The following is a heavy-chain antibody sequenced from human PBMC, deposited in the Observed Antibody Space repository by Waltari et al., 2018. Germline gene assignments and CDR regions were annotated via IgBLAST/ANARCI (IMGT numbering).Heavy chain of an antibody. CDR3: ARESRYCSSTSCYRGYYYMDV. J-gene: IGHJ6*03. V-gene: IGHV4-34*01. D-gene: IGHD2-2*01. CDR1: GGSFSGYS. Sequence: QVQLQQWGAGLLKPSATLSLPCAVYGGSFSGYSWIGSRQTTGRGMEWIGEINHSGSTNYNPSLKSRVTISVDTSKNQFCLKLSSVTAADTDVYYCARESRYCSSTSCYRGYYYMDVWGKGTTVTISS. CDR2: INHSGST.